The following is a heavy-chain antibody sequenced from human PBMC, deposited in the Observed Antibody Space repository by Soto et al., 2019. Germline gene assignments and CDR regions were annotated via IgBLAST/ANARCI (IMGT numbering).Heavy chain of an antibody. V-gene: IGHV3-15*07. CDR3: TTDSYMTNIRFRFDY. J-gene: IGHJ4*01. Sequence: GGPLRLSCAASGFIIRNAWSNCVRQDPGKGLEWVGRVKSKTDGGTTDFAAPVKGRFAISRDDSKNMVYLEMNSLKTEDTAIYYFTTDSYMTNIRFRFDYWGHGTLVTVSS. CDR1: GFIIRNAW. CDR2: VKSKTDGGTT. D-gene: IGHD4-17*01.